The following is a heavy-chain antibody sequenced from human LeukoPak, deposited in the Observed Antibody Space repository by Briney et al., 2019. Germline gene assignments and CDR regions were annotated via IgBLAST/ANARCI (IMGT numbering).Heavy chain of an antibody. V-gene: IGHV3-7*01. Sequence: HPGGSLRLSCAASGFTFSSYWMSWVRQAPGKGLEWVANIKQDGSEKYYVDSVKGRFTISRDNAKNSLYLQMNSLRAEDTAVYYCARERDGRDGHRGYFDYWGQGTLVTVSS. CDR1: GFTFSSYW. CDR3: ARERDGRDGHRGYFDY. D-gene: IGHD5-24*01. CDR2: IKQDGSEK. J-gene: IGHJ4*02.